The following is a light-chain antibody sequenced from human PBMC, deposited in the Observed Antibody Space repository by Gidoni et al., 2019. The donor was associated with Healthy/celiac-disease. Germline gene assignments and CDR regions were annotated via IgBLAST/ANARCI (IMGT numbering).Light chain of an antibody. Sequence: DIQMTQSPSTLSASVGDRVTITCRASQSISSWLAWYQQKPGKAPKLLIYKASSLESGVPSRFSGSGSGTEFTLTISSLQPDDFATYYCQQYNSFLFXXXTKLEIK. V-gene: IGKV1-5*03. J-gene: IGKJ2*01. CDR1: QSISSW. CDR2: KAS. CDR3: QQYNSFL.